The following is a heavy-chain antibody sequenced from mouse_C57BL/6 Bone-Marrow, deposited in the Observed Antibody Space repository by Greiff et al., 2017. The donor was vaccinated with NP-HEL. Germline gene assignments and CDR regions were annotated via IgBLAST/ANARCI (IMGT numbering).Heavy chain of an antibody. J-gene: IGHJ3*01. D-gene: IGHD1-1*01. Sequence: VKLQQSGPELVKPGASVKISCKASGYSFTSYYIHWVKQRPGQGLEWIGWIYPGSGNTKYNEKFKGKATLTADTSSSTAYMQLSSLTSEDSAVYYCVHGSSAWFAYWGQGTLVTVSA. CDR2: IYPGSGNT. CDR1: GYSFTSYY. V-gene: IGHV1-66*01. CDR3: VHGSSAWFAY.